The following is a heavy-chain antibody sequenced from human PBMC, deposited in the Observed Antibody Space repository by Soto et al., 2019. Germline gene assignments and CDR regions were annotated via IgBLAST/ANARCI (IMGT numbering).Heavy chain of an antibody. J-gene: IGHJ6*03. CDR1: GFTVSSNY. CDR3: ARGWQGKDIVATYYYYYYMDV. D-gene: IGHD5-12*01. CDR2: IYSGGST. Sequence: GGSLRLSCAASGFTVSSNYMSWVRQAPGKGLEWVSVIYSGGSTYYADSVKGRFTISRDNSKNTLYLQMNSLRAEETAVYYCARGWQGKDIVATYYYYYYMDVWGKGTTVTVSS. V-gene: IGHV3-66*01.